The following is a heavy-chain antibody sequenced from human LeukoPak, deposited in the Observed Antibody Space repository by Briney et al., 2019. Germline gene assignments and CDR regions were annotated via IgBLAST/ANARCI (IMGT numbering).Heavy chain of an antibody. D-gene: IGHD3-10*01. CDR2: ISGSGGST. CDR1: GFTFSSYA. V-gene: IGHV3-23*01. CDR3: AKHPSGFGEFFDY. Sequence: GGSLRLSCAASGFTFSSYAMSWVRQAPGKGLEWVSAISGSGGSTYYADSVKGRFTISRNNSKNTLYLQMNSLRAEDTAVYYCAKHPSGFGEFFDYWGQGTLVTVSS. J-gene: IGHJ4*02.